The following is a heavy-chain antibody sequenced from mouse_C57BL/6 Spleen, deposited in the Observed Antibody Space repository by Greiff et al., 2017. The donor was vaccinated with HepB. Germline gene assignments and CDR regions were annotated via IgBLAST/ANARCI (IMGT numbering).Heavy chain of an antibody. V-gene: IGHV1-82*01. Sequence: VKLVESGPELVKPGASVKISCKASGYAFSSSWMNWVKQRPGKGLEWIGRIYPGDGDTNYNGKFKGKATLTADKSSSTAYMQLSSLTSEDSAVYFCARSDYSNYGGYFDVWGTGTTVTVSS. CDR1: GYAFSSSW. D-gene: IGHD2-5*01. CDR2: IYPGDGDT. CDR3: ARSDYSNYGGYFDV. J-gene: IGHJ1*03.